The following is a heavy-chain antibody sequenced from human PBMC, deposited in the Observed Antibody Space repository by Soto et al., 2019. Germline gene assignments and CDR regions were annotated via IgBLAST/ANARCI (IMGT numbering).Heavy chain of an antibody. CDR2: IWYDGSNK. Sequence: GGSLRLSCAASGFTFSSYGMHWVRQAPGKGLEWVAVIWYDGSNKYYADSVKGRFTISRDNSKNTLYLQMNSLRAEDTAVYYCARGGQLLTLDYWGQGTLVTVSS. CDR3: ARGGQLLTLDY. D-gene: IGHD2-2*01. J-gene: IGHJ4*02. V-gene: IGHV3-33*01. CDR1: GFTFSSYG.